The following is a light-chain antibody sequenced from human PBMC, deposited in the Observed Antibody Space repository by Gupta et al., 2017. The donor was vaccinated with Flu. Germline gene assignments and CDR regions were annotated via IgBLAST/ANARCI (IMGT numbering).Light chain of an antibody. J-gene: IGLJ7*01. CDR3: SSYTSSSTGV. CDR2: EVS. Sequence: QSALTPSASVSRSPGQSLTISCTSTSRDVGGYNYVSWYQQHPGKAPKLMIYEVSNRPSGVSNRFSGSKSGNTASLTISGLQAEDEADYYCSSYTSSSTGVFGGGTKLTVL. V-gene: IGLV2-14*01. CDR1: SRDVGGYNY.